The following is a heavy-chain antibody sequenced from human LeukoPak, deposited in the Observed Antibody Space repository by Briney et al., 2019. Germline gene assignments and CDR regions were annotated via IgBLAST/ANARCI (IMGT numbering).Heavy chain of an antibody. CDR1: GGSFSGYY. V-gene: IGHV4-34*01. CDR2: INHSGST. J-gene: IGHJ5*02. CDR3: ARVDGSSWYPNWFDP. D-gene: IGHD6-13*01. Sequence: PSETLSLTCVVYGGSFSGYYWSWIRQPPGKGLEWIGEINHSGSTNYNPSLKSRVTISVDTSKNQFSLKPSSVTAADTAVYYCARVDGSSWYPNWFDPWGQGTLVTVSS.